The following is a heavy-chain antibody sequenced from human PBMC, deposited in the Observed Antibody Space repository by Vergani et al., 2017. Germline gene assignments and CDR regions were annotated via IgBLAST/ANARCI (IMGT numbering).Heavy chain of an antibody. CDR1: GVSFSGYY. Sequence: QVQLQQWGAGLLKPSETLSLTCAVYGVSFSGYYWSWIRQPPGKGLEWIGEINHSGSTNYNTSLKRRVTISVDTSKNQFSLKLSSVTAADTAVYYCARLRATPGYCYYYYMDVWGKGTTVTVSS. J-gene: IGHJ6*03. CDR3: ARLRATPGYCYYYYMDV. V-gene: IGHV4-34*01. CDR2: INHSGST.